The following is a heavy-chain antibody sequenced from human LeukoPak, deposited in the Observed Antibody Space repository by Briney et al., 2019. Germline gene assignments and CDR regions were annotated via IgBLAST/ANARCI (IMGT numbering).Heavy chain of an antibody. CDR1: GFTFSSYW. CDR3: ARGTIAAAGYYYFDY. CDR2: IKQDGSEK. Sequence: GGSLRLSCAASGFTFSSYWMCWVRQAPGKGLDWVANIKQDGSEKYYVDSVKGRFTISRDNAKNSLYLQMNSLRAEDTAVYYCARGTIAAAGYYYFDYWGQGTQVTVSS. V-gene: IGHV3-7*04. J-gene: IGHJ4*02. D-gene: IGHD6-13*01.